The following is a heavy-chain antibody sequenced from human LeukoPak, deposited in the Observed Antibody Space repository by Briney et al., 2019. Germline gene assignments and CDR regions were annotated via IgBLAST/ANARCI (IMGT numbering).Heavy chain of an antibody. D-gene: IGHD6-19*01. CDR2: IYYSGST. J-gene: IGHJ4*02. CDR3: ARRMPAGTVDY. CDR1: GGSISSYY. Sequence: SETLSLTCTVSGGSISSYYWSWIRQPPGKGLEWIGYIYYSGSTNYTPSLKSRVSISVDTSKNQFSLKLGSVTAADTAVYYCARRMPAGTVDYWGQGTLVTVSS. V-gene: IGHV4-59*01.